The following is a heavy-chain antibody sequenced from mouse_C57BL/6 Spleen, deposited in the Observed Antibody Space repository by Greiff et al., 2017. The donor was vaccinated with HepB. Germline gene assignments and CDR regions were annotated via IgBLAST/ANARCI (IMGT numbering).Heavy chain of an antibody. CDR2: INPGSGGT. CDR3: AREGYDGYFDY. D-gene: IGHD2-3*01. CDR1: GYAFTNYL. Sequence: QVQLQQSGAELVRPGPSVKVSCKASGYAFTNYLIEWVKQRPGQGLEWIGVINPGSGGTNYNEKFKGKATLTADKSSSTAYMQLSSLTSEDSAVYFCAREGYDGYFDYWGQGTTLTVSS. J-gene: IGHJ2*01. V-gene: IGHV1-54*01.